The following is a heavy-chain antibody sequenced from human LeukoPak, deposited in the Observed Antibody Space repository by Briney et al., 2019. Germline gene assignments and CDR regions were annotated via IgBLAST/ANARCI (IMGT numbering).Heavy chain of an antibody. D-gene: IGHD6-13*01. CDR2: LGWNSARI. CDR1: GITFNDYA. CDR3: AKGSASAGSDGNYFDY. Sequence: AGGSLRLSCVVSGITFNDYAMHWVRQVPGKGLEWVSGLGWNSARIGYADSVKGRFTMSRDNAKNSVYLQMNSLRGEDTALYYCAKGSASAGSDGNYFDYWGQGTLVTVSS. V-gene: IGHV3-9*01. J-gene: IGHJ4*02.